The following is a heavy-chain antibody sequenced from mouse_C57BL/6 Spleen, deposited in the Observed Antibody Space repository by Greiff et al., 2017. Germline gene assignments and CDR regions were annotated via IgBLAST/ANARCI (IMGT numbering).Heavy chain of an antibody. V-gene: IGHV1-72*01. CDR2: IDPNSGGT. Sequence: QVHVKQPGAELVKPGASVKLSCKASGYTFTSYWMHWVKQRPGRGLEWIGRIDPNSGGTKYNEKFKSKATLTVDKPSSTAYMQLSSLTSEDSAVYYCARGGVYDYVGYFDVWGTGTTVTVSS. CDR3: ARGGVYDYVGYFDV. D-gene: IGHD2-4*01. J-gene: IGHJ1*03. CDR1: GYTFTSYW.